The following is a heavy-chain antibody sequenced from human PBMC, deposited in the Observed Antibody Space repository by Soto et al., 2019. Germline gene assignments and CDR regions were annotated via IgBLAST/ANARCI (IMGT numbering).Heavy chain of an antibody. CDR1: GFTFSSYA. CDR3: VTFGGPHDAFDI. CDR2: ISYDGSNK. Sequence: PGGSLRLSCAASGFTFSSYAMHWVRQAPGKGLEWVAVISYDGSNKYYADSVKGRFTISRDNSKNTLYLQMNSLRAEDTAVYYCVTFGGPHDAFDIWGQGTMVTVSS. J-gene: IGHJ3*02. D-gene: IGHD3-16*01. V-gene: IGHV3-30-3*01.